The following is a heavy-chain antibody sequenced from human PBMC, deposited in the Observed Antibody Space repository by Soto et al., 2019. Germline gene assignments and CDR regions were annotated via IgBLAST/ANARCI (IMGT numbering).Heavy chain of an antibody. V-gene: IGHV1-3*01. CDR2: INAGNGNT. CDR3: ASATSGSYPSYYYYGMDV. CDR1: GYTFTSYA. J-gene: IGHJ6*02. D-gene: IGHD1-26*01. Sequence: ASVKVSCKASGYTFTSYAMHWVRQAPGQRLGWMGWINAGNGNTKYSQKFQGRVTITRDTSASTAYMELSSLRSEDTAVYYCASATSGSYPSYYYYGMDVWGQGTTVTVSS.